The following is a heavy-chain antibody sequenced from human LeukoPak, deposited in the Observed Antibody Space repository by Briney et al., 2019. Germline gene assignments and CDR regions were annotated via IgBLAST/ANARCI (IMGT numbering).Heavy chain of an antibody. J-gene: IGHJ5*02. Sequence: PSESLSLTCTVSGRSITGYYCSWVRQPAGKGRGWIGCIDMIGSINYNPSLESRVTMSVETYKNQFSLKLKSVTAADTAVYYCARDSSGSTSSLPGTNWFNPWGQGTLVTVSS. V-gene: IGHV4-4*07. CDR1: GRSITGYY. D-gene: IGHD6-6*01. CDR3: ARDSSGSTSSLPGTNWFNP. CDR2: IDMIGSI.